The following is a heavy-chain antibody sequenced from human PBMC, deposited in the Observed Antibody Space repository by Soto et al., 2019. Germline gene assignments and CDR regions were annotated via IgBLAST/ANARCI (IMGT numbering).Heavy chain of an antibody. D-gene: IGHD4-4*01. J-gene: IGHJ4*02. CDR1: GFPFSSYV. CDR2: ISGGGSNT. V-gene: IGHV3-23*01. Sequence: EVQLLESGGGLVQRGGSLRLSCAASGFPFSSYVMRWVRQAPGKGLEWVSGISGGGSNTFYADSVKGRFTISRDNSKNTLLLQMHSLGAEDTAVYYCAKDSNKYSSSLRGRYFDYWGQGIGVTVSS. CDR3: AKDSNKYSSSLRGRYFDY.